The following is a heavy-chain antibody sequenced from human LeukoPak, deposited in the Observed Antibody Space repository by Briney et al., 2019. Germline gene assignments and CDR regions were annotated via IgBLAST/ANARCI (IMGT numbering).Heavy chain of an antibody. CDR1: GFSLSTSGVG. J-gene: IGHJ5*02. V-gene: IGHV2-5*01. CDR3: AHGRPTGRCSSTSCPGIFDP. Sequence: SGPTLVKPTQTLTLTCTFSGFSLSTSGVGVGWIRQPPGKALEWLALIYWNDDKRYSPSLKSRLTITKDTSKNQVVLTMTNMDPVDTATYYCAHGRPTGRCSSTSCPGIFDPWGQGTLVTVSS. D-gene: IGHD2-2*01. CDR2: IYWNDDK.